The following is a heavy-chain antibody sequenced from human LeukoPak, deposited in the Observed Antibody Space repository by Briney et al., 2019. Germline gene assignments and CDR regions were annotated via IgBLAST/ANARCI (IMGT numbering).Heavy chain of an antibody. CDR2: IYYSGST. CDR3: ARVTPFTTLIDY. CDR1: GGSISSYY. J-gene: IGHJ4*02. D-gene: IGHD4-17*01. Sequence: PSETLSLTSTVSGGSISSYYWSWIRQPPGKGLEWIGYIYYSGSTNYNPSLKSRVTISVDTSKNQFSLKLSSVTAADTAVYYCARVTPFTTLIDYWGQGTLVTVSS. V-gene: IGHV4-59*01.